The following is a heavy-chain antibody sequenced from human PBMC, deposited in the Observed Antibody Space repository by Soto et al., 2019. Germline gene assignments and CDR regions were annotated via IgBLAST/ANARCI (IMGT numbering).Heavy chain of an antibody. Sequence: GGSLRLSCAASGFTFSSYSMNWVRQAPGKGLEWVSSISSSSSCIYYADSVKGRFTISRDNAKNSLYLQMNSLRAEDTAVYYCARGAGYRPYYYYGMDVWGQGTTVTVSS. D-gene: IGHD4-4*01. CDR3: ARGAGYRPYYYYGMDV. CDR1: GFTFSSYS. CDR2: ISSSSSCI. V-gene: IGHV3-21*01. J-gene: IGHJ6*02.